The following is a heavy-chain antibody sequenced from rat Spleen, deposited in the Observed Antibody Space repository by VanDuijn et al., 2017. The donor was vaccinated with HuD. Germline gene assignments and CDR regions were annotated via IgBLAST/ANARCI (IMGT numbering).Heavy chain of an antibody. J-gene: IGHJ2*01. D-gene: IGHD4-3*01. Sequence: EVQLVESGGGLVQPGRSLKLSCAASGFTFSRSAMAWVRQAPAKGLEWVATIIYDGSRTYYRDSVKGRFTISRDNAKSTLYLQMDSLRSEDTATYYCATYNSGYWGQGVMVTVSS. CDR3: ATYNSGY. V-gene: IGHV5-29*01. CDR1: GFTFSRSA. CDR2: IIYDGSRT.